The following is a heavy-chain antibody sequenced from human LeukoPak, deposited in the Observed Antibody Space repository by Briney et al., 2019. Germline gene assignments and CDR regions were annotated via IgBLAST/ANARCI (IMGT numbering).Heavy chain of an antibody. CDR3: ARDGYDYTWGCYPWLQD. V-gene: IGHV4-4*07. Sequence: SETLSLTCTVSGGSISNYYRSWIRQPAGQGLEWIGRIYISGDTNYNPSLKSRVTMSVDTSKNQFSLRLKSVTAADTAVYYCARDGYDYTWGCYPWLQDWGQGILVTVSS. D-gene: IGHD3-16*02. CDR1: GGSISNYY. J-gene: IGHJ4*02. CDR2: IYISGDT.